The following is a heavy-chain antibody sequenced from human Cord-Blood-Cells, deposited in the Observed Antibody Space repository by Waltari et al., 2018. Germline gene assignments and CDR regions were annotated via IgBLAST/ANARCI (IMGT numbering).Heavy chain of an antibody. CDR2: IKSDGSST. Sequence: EVQLVESGGGLVQPGGSLRLSCVASGFTFSSYCMHWVRQAPGKGLVWVSRIKSDGSSTSYADSVKGRFTISRDNAKNTLYLQMNSLRAEHTAVYYCARVAVYGDVFDYWGQGTLVTVSS. CDR3: ARVAVYGDVFDY. V-gene: IGHV3-74*01. J-gene: IGHJ4*02. D-gene: IGHD4-17*01. CDR1: GFTFSSYC.